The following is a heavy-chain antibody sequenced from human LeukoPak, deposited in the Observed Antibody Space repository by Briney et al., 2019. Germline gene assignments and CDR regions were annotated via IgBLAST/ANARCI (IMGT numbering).Heavy chain of an antibody. J-gene: IGHJ4*02. CDR1: GFTFRSHA. CDR2: IYENGGTT. V-gene: IGHV3-23*01. Sequence: GGSLRLSCVGSGFTFRSHAMSWVRQAPEKGLEFVSGIYENGGTTYYADSVKGRFSISRDNSKNTLYLQMNSLRAEDTAVYYCAKDGGLWVSAHWGDSWGRGTLVTVSS. D-gene: IGHD7-27*01. CDR3: AKDGGLWVSAHWGDS.